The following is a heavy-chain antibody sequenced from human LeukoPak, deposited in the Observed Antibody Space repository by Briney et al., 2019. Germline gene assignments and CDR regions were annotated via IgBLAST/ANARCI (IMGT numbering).Heavy chain of an antibody. CDR2: IYSGGSS. CDR1: GFAFSNYA. CDR3: ARGMGGYGGYDY. V-gene: IGHV3-66*01. Sequence: GGSLRLSCAASGFAFSNYAMSWVRQAPGKGLEWVSVIYSGGSSYYADSVKGRFTISRDNSKNTVYLQMNSLRVEDTAVYYCARGMGGYGGYDYWGQGTLVTVSS. D-gene: IGHD5-12*01. J-gene: IGHJ4*02.